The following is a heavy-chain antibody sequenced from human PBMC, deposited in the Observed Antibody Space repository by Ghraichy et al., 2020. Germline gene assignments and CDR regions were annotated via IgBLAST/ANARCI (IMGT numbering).Heavy chain of an antibody. CDR2: IKQGGGEK. V-gene: IGHV3-7*01. D-gene: IGHD1-26*01. J-gene: IGHJ4*02. CDR1: EFSFNKFW. Sequence: GGSLRLSCVGSEFSFNKFWMSWVRQAPGKGLEWVASIKQGGGEKHYAYSLKGRIAISRDNTQNSLFLQLDSLRVDDTAVYYCARARGGWCTTTNCFAEYAEYWGEGTLVTGAS. CDR3: ARARGGWCTTTNCFAEYAEY.